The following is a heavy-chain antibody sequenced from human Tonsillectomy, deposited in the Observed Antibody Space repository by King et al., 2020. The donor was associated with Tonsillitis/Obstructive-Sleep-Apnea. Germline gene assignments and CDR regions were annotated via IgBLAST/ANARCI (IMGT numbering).Heavy chain of an antibody. CDR3: ARLFLDSSGSGFDY. Sequence: QLQESGPGLVKPSETLSLTCTVSGGSISSYYWSWIRQPPGKGLEWIGYIYYSGSTNYNPSLKSRVTISVDTSKNQFSLKLSSVTAADTAVYYCARLFLDSSGSGFDYWGQGTLVTVSS. CDR2: IYYSGST. J-gene: IGHJ4*02. V-gene: IGHV4-59*01. CDR1: GGSISSYY. D-gene: IGHD3-22*01.